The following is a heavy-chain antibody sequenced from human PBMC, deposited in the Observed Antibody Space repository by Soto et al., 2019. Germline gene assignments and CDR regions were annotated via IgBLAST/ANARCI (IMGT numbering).Heavy chain of an antibody. Sequence: SMTVSCNASGDTFISYSINWLRQAPGLGLEWMGRINPILSMSNYAQNFRGRVTIIADKSTSTAYMELSSLRSEDTAMYYCATLGYCISTSCSSPDYWG. CDR3: ATLGYCISTSCSSPDY. J-gene: IGHJ4*01. CDR2: INPILSMS. D-gene: IGHD2-2*01. V-gene: IGHV1-69*02. CDR1: GDTFISYS.